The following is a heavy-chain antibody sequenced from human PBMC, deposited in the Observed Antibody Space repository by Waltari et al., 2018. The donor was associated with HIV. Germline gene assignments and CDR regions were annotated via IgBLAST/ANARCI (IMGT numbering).Heavy chain of an antibody. D-gene: IGHD1-26*01. Sequence: QVQLQQWGAGLLKPSETLSLTCAVYGGSFSGYYWSWIRQPPGKGLEWIGEINHSGSTNYNPSLKSRVTISVDTSKNQFSLKLSSVTAADTAVYYCARASGARSSDYWGQGTLVTVSS. CDR3: ARASGARSSDY. CDR2: INHSGST. CDR1: GGSFSGYY. V-gene: IGHV4-34*01. J-gene: IGHJ4*02.